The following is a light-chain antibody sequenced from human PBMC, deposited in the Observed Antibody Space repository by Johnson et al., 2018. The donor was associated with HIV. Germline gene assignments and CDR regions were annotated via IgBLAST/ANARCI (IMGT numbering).Light chain of an antibody. CDR2: DNN. CDR3: GTWDSSLSGV. V-gene: IGLV1-51*01. CDR1: DSNIGNNY. Sequence: QSVLTQPPSVSAAPGQKVTISCSGTDSNIGNNYVSWYQQFPGTAPKLLIYDNNKRPSGIPDRFSGSKSGTSATLGITGLQTGDEADYYCGTWDSSLSGVFGTGTKVTVL. J-gene: IGLJ1*01.